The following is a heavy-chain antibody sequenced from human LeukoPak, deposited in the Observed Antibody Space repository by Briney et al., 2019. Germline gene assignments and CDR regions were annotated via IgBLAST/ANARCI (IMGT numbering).Heavy chain of an antibody. Sequence: PSETLSLTCTVSGGSISSYYWSWIRQPPGKGLEGIGYIYYSGSTNYNPSLKSRVTISVDTSKNQFSLKLSSVTAADTAVYYCASGIVATMGYFDYWGQGTLVTVSS. V-gene: IGHV4-59*01. CDR1: GGSISSYY. J-gene: IGHJ4*02. D-gene: IGHD5-12*01. CDR3: ASGIVATMGYFDY. CDR2: IYYSGST.